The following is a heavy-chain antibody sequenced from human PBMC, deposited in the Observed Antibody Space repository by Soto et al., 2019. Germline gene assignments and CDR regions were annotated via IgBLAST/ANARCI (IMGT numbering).Heavy chain of an antibody. J-gene: IGHJ4*02. D-gene: IGHD6-13*01. CDR2: ISDNGGTT. CDR3: AKDQKQLIVYFDY. CDR1: EFTFSNYA. Sequence: GGSLRLSCAASEFTFSNYAMSWVRQAPGKGLEWVSSISDNGGTTYYADSVKGRFTISRDNSKNTLYLQMNSLRAEDTAVYYCAKDQKQLIVYFDYWGKGTQGTVS. V-gene: IGHV3-23*01.